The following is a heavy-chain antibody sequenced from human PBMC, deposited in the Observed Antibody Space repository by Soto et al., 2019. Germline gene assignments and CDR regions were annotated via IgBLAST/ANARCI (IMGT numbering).Heavy chain of an antibody. D-gene: IGHD4-17*01. V-gene: IGHV4-59*01. CDR1: SGSIINYY. CDR3: ASRLTLATTTGDAFDL. CDR2: IYYRGST. Sequence: QVQLQESGPGLVKPSETLSLTCTVSSGSIINYYWSWIRQPPGKGLEWIDFIYYRGSTNYNSFLMSRVTMAADKPRQQLSLKLNSVTAADTAVYCCASRLTLATTTGDAFDLWGQGTMVTVSS. J-gene: IGHJ3*01.